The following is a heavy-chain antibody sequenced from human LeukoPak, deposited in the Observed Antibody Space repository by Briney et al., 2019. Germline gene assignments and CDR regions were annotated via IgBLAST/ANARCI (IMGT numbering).Heavy chain of an antibody. CDR1: NYSLTSGYF. Sequence: PSETLSLTCAVSNYSLTSGYFWGWIGQPPGKGLEWIASIYHSGTTYYNPSLRNRVTLFVDTSKNQFSLKLTSLTAADTAVYYCARDGVFHDSDGYSFDYWGKGTLVTVSS. D-gene: IGHD3-22*01. CDR2: IYHSGTT. J-gene: IGHJ4*02. V-gene: IGHV4-38-2*02. CDR3: ARDGVFHDSDGYSFDY.